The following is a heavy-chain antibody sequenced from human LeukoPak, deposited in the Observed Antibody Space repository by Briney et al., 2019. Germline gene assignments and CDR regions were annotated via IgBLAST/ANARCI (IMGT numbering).Heavy chain of an antibody. CDR3: ARGSDYGDSPGLN. CDR1: GYTFTSYG. J-gene: IGHJ4*02. V-gene: IGHV1-2*06. CDR2: INPNSGGA. D-gene: IGHD4-17*01. Sequence: ASVKVSCKASGYTFTSYGISWVRQAPGQGLEWMGRINPNSGGANYAQKFQGRVATTRDMSISTAYMELSRLGSDDTAVYYCARGSDYGDSPGLNWGQGTLVTVSS.